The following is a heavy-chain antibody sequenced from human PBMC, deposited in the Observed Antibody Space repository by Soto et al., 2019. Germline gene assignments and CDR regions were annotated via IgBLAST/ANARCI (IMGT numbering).Heavy chain of an antibody. CDR2: ISSSSSYI. CDR3: ARGGIVVEPIPNWFDP. D-gene: IGHD2-15*01. CDR1: GFTFSSYS. J-gene: IGHJ5*02. Sequence: GGSLRLSCAASGFTFSSYSMNWVRQAPGKGLEWVSSISSSSSYIYYADSVKGRFTISRDNAKNSLYLQMNSLRAEDTAVYYCARGGIVVEPIPNWFDPWGQGTLVTVSS. V-gene: IGHV3-21*01.